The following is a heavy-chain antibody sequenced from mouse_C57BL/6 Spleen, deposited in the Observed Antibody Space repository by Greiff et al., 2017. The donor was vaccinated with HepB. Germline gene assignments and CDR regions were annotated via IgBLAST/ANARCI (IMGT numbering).Heavy chain of an antibody. CDR2: IRNKANGYTT. J-gene: IGHJ3*01. Sequence: EVKLVESGGGLVQPGGSLSLSCAASGFTFTDYYMSWVRQPPGKALEWLGFIRNKANGYTTEYSASVKGRFTISRDNSQSILYLQMNALRAEDSATYYCARYGGDYDSWFAYWGQGTLVTVSA. CDR1: GFTFTDYY. CDR3: ARYGGDYDSWFAY. V-gene: IGHV7-3*01. D-gene: IGHD2-4*01.